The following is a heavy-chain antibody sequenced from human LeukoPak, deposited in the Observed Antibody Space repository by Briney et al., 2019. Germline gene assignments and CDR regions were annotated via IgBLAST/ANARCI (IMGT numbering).Heavy chain of an antibody. CDR3: AKDLVARRRFAVVGTLFRYYDS. J-gene: IGHJ4*02. D-gene: IGHD3-22*01. Sequence: GGSLRLSCVASGFNFSNFAMTWVRQAPGQGLQWVSGISGTGEETYYADSVKGRITISRDNSKNTVYLQMNSLRAEDTAIYYCAKDLVARRRFAVVGTLFRYYDSWGQGTLVTVS. CDR1: GFNFSNFA. V-gene: IGHV3-23*01. CDR2: ISGTGEET.